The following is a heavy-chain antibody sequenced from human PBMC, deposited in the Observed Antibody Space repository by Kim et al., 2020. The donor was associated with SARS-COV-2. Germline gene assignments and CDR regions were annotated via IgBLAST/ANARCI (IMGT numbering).Heavy chain of an antibody. Sequence: HNSRVTISVDTSKNQFPLKLSSVTAADTAVYYCARQRITIFGVVIFYFDYWGQGTLVTVSS. J-gene: IGHJ4*02. CDR3: ARQRITIFGVVIFYFDY. V-gene: IGHV4-39*01. D-gene: IGHD3-3*01.